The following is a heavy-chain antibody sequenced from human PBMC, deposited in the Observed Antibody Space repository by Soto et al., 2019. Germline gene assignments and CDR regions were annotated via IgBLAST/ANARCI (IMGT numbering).Heavy chain of an antibody. CDR2: IYGIGGTT. CDR1: GFTFSSYA. V-gene: IGHV3-23*01. CDR3: AKDAHSMTTVTSGGFLFDY. Sequence: GGSLRLSCAASGFTFSSYAMTWVRQAPGKGLEWVSTIYGIGGTTYYADSVKGRFTISRDNSKNTLYLQMTSLRADDTAVYYCAKDAHSMTTVTSGGFLFDYWGQGTLVTVSS. J-gene: IGHJ4*02. D-gene: IGHD4-17*01.